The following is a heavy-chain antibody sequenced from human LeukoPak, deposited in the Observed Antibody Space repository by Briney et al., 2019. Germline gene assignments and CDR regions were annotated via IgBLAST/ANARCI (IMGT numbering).Heavy chain of an antibody. Sequence: SETLSLTCTVSGGSISSSSYYWGWIRQPPGKGLEWIGEINHSGSTNYNPSLKSRVTISVDTSKNQFSLKLSSVTAADTAVYYCARGLGPPGRLRYFDWLLSRRTWYFDYWGQGTLVTVSS. CDR3: ARGLGPPGRLRYFDWLLSRRTWYFDY. CDR2: INHSGST. J-gene: IGHJ4*02. V-gene: IGHV4-39*07. D-gene: IGHD3-9*01. CDR1: GGSISSSSYY.